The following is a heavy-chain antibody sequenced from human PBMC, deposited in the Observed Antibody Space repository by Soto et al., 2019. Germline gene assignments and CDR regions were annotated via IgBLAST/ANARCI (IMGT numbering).Heavy chain of an antibody. CDR3: ARHPSDFWFDP. CDR2: IYYSGST. V-gene: IGHV4-39*01. J-gene: IGHJ5*02. Sequence: SETLSLTCPVSGCSISSYCWGWIRQPPGKGLEWIGSIYYSGSTYYNPSLKSRVTVSVDTSKNQFSLKLSSVTAADTAVYYCARHPSDFWFDPWGQGTLVTVS. CDR1: GCSISSYC. D-gene: IGHD2-21*02.